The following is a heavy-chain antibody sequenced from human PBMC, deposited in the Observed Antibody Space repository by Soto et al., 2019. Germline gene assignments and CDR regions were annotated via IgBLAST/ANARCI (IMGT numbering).Heavy chain of an antibody. D-gene: IGHD5-18*01. CDR3: ARDHPHSYGVYYFAY. J-gene: IGHJ4*02. CDR2: IYSSGST. CDR1: GGSISNYY. V-gene: IGHV4-59*01. Sequence: SETLSLTCTVSGGSISNYYWNWIRQSPGKGLEWIGYIYSSGSTHYNPSLQNRVTISIDTSKNQVSLKVNSVTAADTAVYYCARDHPHSYGVYYFAYWGQGTPVTVSS.